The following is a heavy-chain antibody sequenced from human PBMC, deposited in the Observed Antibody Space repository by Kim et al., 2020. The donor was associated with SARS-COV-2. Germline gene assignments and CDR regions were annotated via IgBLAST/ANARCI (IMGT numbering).Heavy chain of an antibody. D-gene: IGHD6-13*01. Sequence: GGSLRLSCAASGFTFRSYGMHWVRQAPGKGLXWVALXSYDGSNKYNADSVKGRLTXSRANXKNTRXLQMXSLRAEDTAVYYCAXEHMYXSRRXXIDYXGQGTXXXVS. CDR2: XSYDGSNK. CDR3: AXEHMYXSRRXXIDY. V-gene: IGHV3-30*03. CDR1: GFTFRSYG. J-gene: IGHJ4*02.